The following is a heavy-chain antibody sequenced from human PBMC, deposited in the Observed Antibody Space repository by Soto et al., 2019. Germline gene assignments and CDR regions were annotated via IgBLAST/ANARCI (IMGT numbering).Heavy chain of an antibody. V-gene: IGHV4-30-2*01. J-gene: IGHJ6*02. D-gene: IGHD3-10*01. CDR1: GGSISSGGYS. CDR2: IFHSGST. CDR3: ARVSGIYYYGMDV. Sequence: PSETLSLTCAVSGGSISSGGYSWSWLRQPPGKGLEWIGYIFHSGSTNYNPSLKSRVTISVDTSKNQFSLKLSSVTAADTAVYYCARVSGIYYYGMDVWGQGTTVTVSS.